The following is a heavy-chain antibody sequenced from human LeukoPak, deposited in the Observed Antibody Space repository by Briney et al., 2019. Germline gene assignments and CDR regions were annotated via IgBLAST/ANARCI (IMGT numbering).Heavy chain of an antibody. D-gene: IGHD3-10*01. V-gene: IGHV4-38-2*02. J-gene: IGHJ3*02. Sequence: SETLSLTCTVSGYSISSGYYWGWIRQPPGKGLEWIGSIYHSGSTYYNPSLKSRVTISVDTSKNQFSLKLSSVTAADTAVYYCARSLYYYGSDSFDIWGQGTMVTVSS. CDR1: GYSISSGYY. CDR2: IYHSGST. CDR3: ARSLYYYGSDSFDI.